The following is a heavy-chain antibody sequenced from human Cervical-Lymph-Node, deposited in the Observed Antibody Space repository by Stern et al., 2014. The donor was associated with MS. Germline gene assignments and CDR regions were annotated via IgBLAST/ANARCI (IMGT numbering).Heavy chain of an antibody. CDR2: INPKTGGT. V-gene: IGHV1-2*02. J-gene: IGHJ6*02. CDR1: GYNLSDYF. D-gene: IGHD5-24*01. Sequence: VQLVQSGAAVMTPGASVKVSCKASGYNLSDYFIYWVRQAPGQGLEWMGWINPKTGGTKYSQTFQGRVTMTGDTSINTAYMELTSPTFNDAAIYYCAKSQRRATRLMMAGTFNILDVWGQGTTVTVSS. CDR3: AKSQRRATRLMMAGTFNILDV.